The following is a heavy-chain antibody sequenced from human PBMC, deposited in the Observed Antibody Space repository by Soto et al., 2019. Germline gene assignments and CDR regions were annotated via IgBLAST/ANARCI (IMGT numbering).Heavy chain of an antibody. D-gene: IGHD3-22*01. CDR2: LYYGRSA. CDR3: ALRCMAVVPEY. CDR1: GDSISTYY. Sequence: QVQLQESGPGLVKPSETLSLTCAVSGDSISTYYCMWIRQPPGKGLESIGYLYYGRSANYNPSLKSRVTLSXXTSTNQCSLTLSSMTAADTAVYYCALRCMAVVPEYWGQGTLVTVSS. V-gene: IGHV4-59*01. J-gene: IGHJ4*02.